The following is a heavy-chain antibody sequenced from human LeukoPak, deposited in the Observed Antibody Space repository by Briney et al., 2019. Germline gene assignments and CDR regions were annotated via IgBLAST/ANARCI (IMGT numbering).Heavy chain of an antibody. Sequence: GGSLRLSCAASGFTFSSHAMSWVRQAPGKGLEWVSAISGSGGNTYYADSVRDRFTISRDNSKNALYLQMNSLRAEDTAVYYCAKNPWIQLLMFDYWGQGTLVTVSS. J-gene: IGHJ4*02. D-gene: IGHD5-18*01. CDR3: AKNPWIQLLMFDY. CDR1: GFTFSSHA. V-gene: IGHV3-23*01. CDR2: ISGSGGNT.